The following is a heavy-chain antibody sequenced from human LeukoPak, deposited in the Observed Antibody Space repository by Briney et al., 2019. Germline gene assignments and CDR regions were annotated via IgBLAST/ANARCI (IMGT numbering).Heavy chain of an antibody. CDR3: ARGGIQVSGIDEFDY. CDR2: IGIRGDT. J-gene: IGHJ4*02. CDR1: GFNFIDYD. Sequence: GGSLRLSCVASGFNFIDYDMHWVRQVIGKGLEWVSAIGIRGDTHYSGSVKGRFTISRENAESSLYLQMNSLRAEDTAVYYCARGGIQVSGIDEFDYWGQGTLVTVSS. V-gene: IGHV3-13*01. D-gene: IGHD6-19*01.